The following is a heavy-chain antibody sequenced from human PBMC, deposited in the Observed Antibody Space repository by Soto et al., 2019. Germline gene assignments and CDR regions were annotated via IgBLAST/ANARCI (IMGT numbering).Heavy chain of an antibody. CDR1: RGSISSGGYY. CDR3: ARVLNWEIFDY. Sequence: SETLSLTCTVARGSISSGGYYWSWNRQHPGKGLEWIGCIYYSGSTYYNPSLKSRVTISVDTSKNQFSLKLSSVTAADTAVYYCARVLNWEIFDYWGQGTLVTVSS. CDR2: IYYSGST. D-gene: IGHD1-1*01. J-gene: IGHJ4*02. V-gene: IGHV4-31*03.